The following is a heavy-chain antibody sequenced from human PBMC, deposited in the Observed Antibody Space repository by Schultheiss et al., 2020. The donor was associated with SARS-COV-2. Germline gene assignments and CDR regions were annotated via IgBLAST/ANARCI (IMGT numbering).Heavy chain of an antibody. D-gene: IGHD3-22*01. Sequence: GGSLRLSCAASGFTVSSNYMSWVRQAPGKGLEWVSVIYSGGSTYYADSVKGRFTISRDNSKNTLYLQMNSLRAEDTAVYYCASQTTHYYDSSGYYYGYDAFDIWGQGTMVTVSS. CDR1: GFTVSSNY. CDR2: IYSGGST. J-gene: IGHJ3*02. V-gene: IGHV3-66*04. CDR3: ASQTTHYYDSSGYYYGYDAFDI.